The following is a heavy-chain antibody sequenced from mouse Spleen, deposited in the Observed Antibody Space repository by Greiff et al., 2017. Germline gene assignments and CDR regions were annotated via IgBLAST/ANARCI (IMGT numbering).Heavy chain of an antibody. J-gene: IGHJ2*01. D-gene: IGHD2-1*01. V-gene: IGHV1-82*01. Sequence: QVQLQQSGPELVKPGASVKISCKASGYAFSSSWMNWVKQRPGKGLEWIGRIYPGDGDTNYNGKFKGKATLTADKSSSTAYMQLSSLTSEDSAVYFCANGNYVLYYFDYWGQGTTLTVSS. CDR2: IYPGDGDT. CDR1: GYAFSSSW. CDR3: ANGNYVLYYFDY.